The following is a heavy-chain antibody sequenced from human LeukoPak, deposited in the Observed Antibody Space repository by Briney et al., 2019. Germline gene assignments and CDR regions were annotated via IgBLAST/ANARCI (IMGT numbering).Heavy chain of an antibody. CDR2: INHSGAT. D-gene: IGHD4-17*01. J-gene: IGHJ4*02. CDR1: GGSLSGYY. Sequence: SETLSLTCAVYGGSLSGYYRSWIRQPPGKGLEWIGEINHSGATNYNPSLKSRVTIAVDTSKNQFSLRLSSVTAADTAMYYCARGIYGVYYFDYWGQGALVTVSS. CDR3: ARGIYGVYYFDY. V-gene: IGHV4-34*01.